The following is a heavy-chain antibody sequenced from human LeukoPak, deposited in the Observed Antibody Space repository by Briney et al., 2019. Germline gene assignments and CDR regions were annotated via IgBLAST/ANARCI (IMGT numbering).Heavy chain of an antibody. CDR1: EFTFSNYA. V-gene: IGHV3-23*01. CDR3: AKHRYAYGDYGDFDY. CDR2: STGTGYST. D-gene: IGHD4-17*01. Sequence: PGGSLRLSCAASEFTFSNYAMSWVRQAPGKGLEWVSGSTGTGYSTYYADSVKGRFTISRDNSKNTLYLQMNSLRAEDTALYYCAKHRYAYGDYGDFDYWGQGTLVTVSS. J-gene: IGHJ4*02.